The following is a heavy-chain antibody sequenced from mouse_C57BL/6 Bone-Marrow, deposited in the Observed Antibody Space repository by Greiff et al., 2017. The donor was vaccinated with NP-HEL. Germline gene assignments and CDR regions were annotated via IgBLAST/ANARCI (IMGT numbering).Heavy chain of an antibody. D-gene: IGHD1-1*01. CDR1: GFNIKNTY. CDR3: ARYLITTVVNWYFDV. CDR2: IDPANGNT. Sequence: VQLQQSVAELVRPGASVKLSCTASGFNIKNTYMHWVKQRPEQGLEWIGRIDPANGNTKYAPKFQGKATITADTSSNTAYLQLSSLTSEDTAIYYCARYLITTVVNWYFDVWGTGTTVTVSS. J-gene: IGHJ1*03. V-gene: IGHV14-3*01.